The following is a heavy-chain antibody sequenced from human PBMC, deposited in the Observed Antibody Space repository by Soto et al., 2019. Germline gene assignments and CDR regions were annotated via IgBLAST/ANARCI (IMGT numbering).Heavy chain of an antibody. V-gene: IGHV1-69*01. CDR2: IIPIFGTA. Sequence: QVQLVQSGAEVKRPGSSVKVSCKASGGTFSSYAISWVRQAPGQGLEWMGGIIPIFGTANYAQKFQGSVTITADESTSTADMELSSLRSEDTAVYYCASDQRSTIFGVGRNWFDHWGQGTLVTVSS. D-gene: IGHD3-3*01. CDR3: ASDQRSTIFGVGRNWFDH. CDR1: GGTFSSYA. J-gene: IGHJ5*02.